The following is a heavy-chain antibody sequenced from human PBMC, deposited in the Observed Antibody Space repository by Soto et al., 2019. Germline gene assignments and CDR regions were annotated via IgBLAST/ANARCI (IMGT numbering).Heavy chain of an antibody. V-gene: IGHV3-23*01. CDR2: ISGSGGST. D-gene: IGHD6-19*01. CDR3: AKGISGWTYWYFDL. J-gene: IGHJ2*01. Sequence: EVQLLESGGGLVQPGGSLSLSCEASEFTFSSYAMGWVGQAPGKGLEWVSAISGSGGSTYYADSVKGRFTISRDNSKNTLYLQMNSLRAEDTAVYYCAKGISGWTYWYFDLWGRGTLVTVSS. CDR1: EFTFSSYA.